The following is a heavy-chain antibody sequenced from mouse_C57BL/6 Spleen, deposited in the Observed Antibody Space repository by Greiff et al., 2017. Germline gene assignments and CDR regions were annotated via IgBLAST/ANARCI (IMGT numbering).Heavy chain of an antibody. J-gene: IGHJ2*01. V-gene: IGHV1-80*01. CDR1: GYAFSSYW. CDR3: ARGDYGSSQYYFDD. Sequence: VQLQQSGAELVKPGASVKISCKASGYAFSSYWMNWVKQRPGKGLEWIGQIYPGDGDTNYNGKFKGKATLTADKSSSTAYMQLSSLTSEDSAVYFCARGDYGSSQYYFDDWGQGTTLTVSS. D-gene: IGHD1-1*01. CDR2: IYPGDGDT.